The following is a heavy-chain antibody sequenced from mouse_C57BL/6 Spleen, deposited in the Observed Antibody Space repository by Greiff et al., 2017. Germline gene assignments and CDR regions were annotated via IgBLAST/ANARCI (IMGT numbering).Heavy chain of an antibody. CDR1: GFSLTSYG. V-gene: IGHV2-6*03. CDR2: IWSDGST. Sequence: VKLQESGPGLVAPSQSLSITCTVSGFSLTSYGVHWVRQPPGKGLEWLVVIWSDGSTTYNSALKSRLSISKDNSKSQVFLKMNSLQTDDTAMYYCARSTVVPYAMDYWGQGTSVTVSS. D-gene: IGHD1-1*01. CDR3: ARSTVVPYAMDY. J-gene: IGHJ4*01.